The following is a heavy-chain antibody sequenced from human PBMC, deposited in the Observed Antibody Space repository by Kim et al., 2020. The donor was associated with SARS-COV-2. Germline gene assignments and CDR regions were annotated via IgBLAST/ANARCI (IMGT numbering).Heavy chain of an antibody. CDR3: TSKYYYDTSGYYYADW. D-gene: IGHD3-22*01. CDR2: VHQSSMT. CDR1: SHSTSSGYY. Sequence: SETLSLTCTVSSHSTSSGYYWGWTRQSPGKGLEWIGSVHQSSMTYYNPSLRSRVTISIDTSKNQFSLRLNSVTAADTAVYYCTSKYYYDTSGYYYADWWGQGTLVTVSS. V-gene: IGHV4-38-2*02. J-gene: IGHJ4*02.